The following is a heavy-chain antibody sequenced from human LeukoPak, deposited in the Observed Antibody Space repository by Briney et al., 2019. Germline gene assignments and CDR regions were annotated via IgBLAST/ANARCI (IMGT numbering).Heavy chain of an antibody. Sequence: GGSLRLSCAASGFTFSSYGMHWVRQAPGKGLEWVAVIWYDGSNKYYADSVKGRFTISRDNSKNTLYLQLNSLRAEDTAVYYCARDTSSSWSGMGLDYWGQGTLVTVSS. CDR3: ARDTSSSWSGMGLDY. J-gene: IGHJ4*02. CDR1: GFTFSSYG. CDR2: IWYDGSNK. D-gene: IGHD6-13*01. V-gene: IGHV3-33*01.